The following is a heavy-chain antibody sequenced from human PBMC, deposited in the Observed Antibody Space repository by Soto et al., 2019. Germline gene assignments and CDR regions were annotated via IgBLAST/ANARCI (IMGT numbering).Heavy chain of an antibody. CDR3: ARTSMQSRGYTYGHGGMDV. CDR1: GYGFTSYW. Sequence: GESLKISCKGAGYGFTSYWIGWVRQMPGKGLEWMGIIYPGDSDTRYSPSFQGQVTISADKSISTAYLQCSSLKASDTAIYYCARTSMQSRGYTYGHGGMDVWGQGTTVTVSS. V-gene: IGHV5-51*01. CDR2: IYPGDSDT. J-gene: IGHJ6*02. D-gene: IGHD5-18*01.